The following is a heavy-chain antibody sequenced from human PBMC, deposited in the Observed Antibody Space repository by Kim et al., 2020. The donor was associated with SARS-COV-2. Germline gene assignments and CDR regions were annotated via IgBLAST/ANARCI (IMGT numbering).Heavy chain of an antibody. CDR2: ISGSGGST. CDR3: AKGPENVYSGYDWDYYYYGMDV. V-gene: IGHV3-23*01. CDR1: GFTFSSYA. D-gene: IGHD5-12*01. Sequence: GGSLRLSCAASGFTFSSYAMSWVRQAPGKGLEWVSAISGSGGSTYYADSVKGRFTISRDNSKNTLYLQMNSLRAEDTAVYYCAKGPENVYSGYDWDYYYYGMDVWGQGTTVTVSS. J-gene: IGHJ6*02.